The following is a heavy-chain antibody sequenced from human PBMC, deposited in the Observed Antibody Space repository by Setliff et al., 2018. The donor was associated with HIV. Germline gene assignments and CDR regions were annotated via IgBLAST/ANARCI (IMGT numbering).Heavy chain of an antibody. V-gene: IGHV1-3*04. CDR3: ARNGGPYAGGALYYYYGMDV. D-gene: IGHD3-16*01. CDR2: INTVNGNT. J-gene: IGHJ6*02. CDR1: GYIFTMYT. Sequence: ASVKVSCKASGYIFTMYTMYWVRQAPGQRLEWMGRINTVNGNTKYSQNFQGRVTITRDTSANTANMELSSLRSEDTAVYYCARNGGPYAGGALYYYYGMDVWGQGTTVTVSS.